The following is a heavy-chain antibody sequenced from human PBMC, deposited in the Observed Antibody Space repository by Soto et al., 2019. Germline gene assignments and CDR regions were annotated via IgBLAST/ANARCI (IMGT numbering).Heavy chain of an antibody. J-gene: IGHJ4*02. CDR2: ISGSGGST. CDR3: AKVADYCSGGSCYISYDY. CDR1: GFTFSSYA. V-gene: IGHV3-23*01. D-gene: IGHD2-15*01. Sequence: EVQLLESGGGLVQPGGSLRLSCAASGFTFSSYAMSWVRQAPGKGLEWVSAISGSGGSTYYADSVKGRFTNSRDNSKHTVYLQMNSRRAEDTAVYYCAKVADYCSGGSCYISYDYWGQGTLVTVSS.